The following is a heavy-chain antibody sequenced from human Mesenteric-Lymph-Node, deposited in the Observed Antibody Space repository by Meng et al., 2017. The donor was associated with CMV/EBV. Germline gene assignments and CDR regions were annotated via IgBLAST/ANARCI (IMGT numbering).Heavy chain of an antibody. Sequence: CAVSGGSINSGYSWSWIRQPPGKGLEWLGYIYRSGSAYYNPSLQSRVTISIDTSTSRFPLKLDSVTVADTAVYYCARGGNSDSAFDSWGQGTLVTVSS. J-gene: IGHJ4*02. D-gene: IGHD4-23*01. CDR3: ARGGNSDSAFDS. CDR2: IYRSGSA. CDR1: GGSINSGYS. V-gene: IGHV4-30-2*01.